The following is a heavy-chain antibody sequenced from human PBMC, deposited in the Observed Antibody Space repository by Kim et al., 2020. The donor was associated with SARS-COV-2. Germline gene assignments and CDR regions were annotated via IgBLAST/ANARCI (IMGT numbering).Heavy chain of an antibody. V-gene: IGHV1-69*01. CDR3: ARPGIVGATRGFDP. D-gene: IGHD1-26*01. J-gene: IGHJ5*02. Sequence: QTVQGRVPITADESTSTAYMELSSLRSEDTAVYYCARPGIVGATRGFDPWGQGTLVTVSS.